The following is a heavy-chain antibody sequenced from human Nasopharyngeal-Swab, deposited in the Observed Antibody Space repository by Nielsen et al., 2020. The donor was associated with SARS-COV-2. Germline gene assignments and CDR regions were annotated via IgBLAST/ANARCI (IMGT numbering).Heavy chain of an antibody. D-gene: IGHD2-8*02. J-gene: IGHJ3*02. CDR3: AKSDCTGDSCHGGNFDM. CDR2: ISPSGGTT. Sequence: GGSLRLSYTASGFTFSNHAMSWVRQAPGKGLEWVSAISPSGGTTYYADSVKGRFTISRDNSKNTLYVEMNSLLAGDTAVFFCAKSDCTGDSCHGGNFDMWGQGSLVTVSS. CDR1: GFTFSNHA. V-gene: IGHV3-23*01.